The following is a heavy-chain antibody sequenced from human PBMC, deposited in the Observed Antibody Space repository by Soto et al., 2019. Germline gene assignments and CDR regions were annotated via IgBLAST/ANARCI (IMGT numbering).Heavy chain of an antibody. V-gene: IGHV4-61*05. CDR3: ATLPPRIVVVVTPIPT. Sequence: SETLSLTCTVSGGSISSSSYYWGWIRQPPGKGLEWIGEIYNTGITNYNPSLKNRVNISVDKSNNQFSLMLRSVTAADTAVYYCATLPPRIVVVVTPIPTWGRGTLVTVSS. J-gene: IGHJ5*02. CDR2: IYNTGIT. D-gene: IGHD2-15*01. CDR1: GGSISSSSYY.